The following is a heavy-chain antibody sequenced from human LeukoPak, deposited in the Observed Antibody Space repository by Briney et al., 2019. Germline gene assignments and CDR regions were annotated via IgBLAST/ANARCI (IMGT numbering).Heavy chain of an antibody. J-gene: IGHJ4*02. V-gene: IGHV3-13*01. CDR2: IGTAGDT. Sequence: PGGSLRLSCAASGFTFSSYDMHWVRQATGKGLEWVSAIGTAGDTYYPGSVKGRFTISRENAKNSLYLQMNSLRAGDTAVYYCAKDLHYGSADYWGQGTLVTMSS. CDR1: GFTFSSYD. D-gene: IGHD3-10*01. CDR3: AKDLHYGSADY.